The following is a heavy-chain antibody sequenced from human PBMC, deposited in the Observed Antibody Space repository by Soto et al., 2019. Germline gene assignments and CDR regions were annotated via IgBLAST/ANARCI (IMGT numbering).Heavy chain of an antibody. V-gene: IGHV3-11*01. CDR1: GFTFSDYY. J-gene: IGHJ5*02. Sequence: QVQLVESGVGLVKPGGSLRLSCAASGFTFSDYYMSWIRKAPGKGLEWVSYISSSGSTIYYADSVKGRFTISRDNAKNSLYLQMNSLRAEDTAVYYCARDLEYSYGPKWRNWFDPWGQGTLVTVSS. CDR2: ISSSGSTI. D-gene: IGHD5-18*01. CDR3: ARDLEYSYGPKWRNWFDP.